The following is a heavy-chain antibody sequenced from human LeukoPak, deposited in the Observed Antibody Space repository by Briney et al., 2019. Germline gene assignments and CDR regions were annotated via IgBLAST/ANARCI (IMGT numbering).Heavy chain of an antibody. CDR1: GGSFSGYY. Sequence: SETLSLTCAVYGGSFSGYYWSWIHQPPGKGLEWIGEINHSGSTNYNPSLKSRVTISADTSKNQFSLKLSSVTAADTAVYYCARACSGSYGGVVWFDPWGQGTLVTVSS. CDR3: ARACSGSYGGVVWFDP. V-gene: IGHV4-34*01. D-gene: IGHD1-26*01. J-gene: IGHJ5*02. CDR2: INHSGST.